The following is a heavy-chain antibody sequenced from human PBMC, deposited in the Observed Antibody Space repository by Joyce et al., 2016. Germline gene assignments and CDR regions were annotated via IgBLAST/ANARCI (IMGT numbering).Heavy chain of an antibody. Sequence: EVQLEQSGAEVKKPGESLKISCKGSGYSFTSYWIGWVRQMPGKGLEWMGIVYPADSDSRYSPSFQGHVTISADKSISTAYLQWNTLKASDTAIYYCARFSLRDAYSGMDVWGQGTTVTVSS. CDR1: GYSFTSYW. V-gene: IGHV5-51*03. CDR2: VYPADSDS. J-gene: IGHJ6*02. CDR3: ARFSLRDAYSGMDV.